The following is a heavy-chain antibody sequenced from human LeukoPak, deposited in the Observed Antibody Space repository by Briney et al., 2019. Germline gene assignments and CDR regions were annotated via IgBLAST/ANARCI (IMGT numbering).Heavy chain of an antibody. CDR2: IYYSGST. Sequence: SETLSLTCTVSGGSISSSSYYWGWIRQPPGKGLEWIGSIYYSGSTYYNPSLKSRVTISVDTSKNQFSLKLSSVTAADTAVYYCARASSSTRVDYWGQGTLVTVSS. J-gene: IGHJ4*02. D-gene: IGHD6-13*01. CDR1: GGSISSSSYY. CDR3: ARASSSTRVDY. V-gene: IGHV4-39*07.